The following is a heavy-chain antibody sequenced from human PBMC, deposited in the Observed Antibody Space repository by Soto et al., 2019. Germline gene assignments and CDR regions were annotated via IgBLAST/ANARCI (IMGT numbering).Heavy chain of an antibody. CDR1: GFSFSVYS. J-gene: IGHJ4*02. CDR3: ARDHLWASDS. D-gene: IGHD3-3*02. V-gene: IGHV3-48*02. CDR2: INGRDGAI. Sequence: PGGSLRLSCAASGFSFSVYSMTWVRQAPGKGLEWVSYINGRDGAINYVDSVKGRFTISIDIAKNSLYLQMNSLRDEDTAVYFCARDHLWASDSWGKGVLVTGSS.